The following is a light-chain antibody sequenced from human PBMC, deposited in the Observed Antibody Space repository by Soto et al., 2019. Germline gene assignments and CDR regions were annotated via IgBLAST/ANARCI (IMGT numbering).Light chain of an antibody. Sequence: QSVLTQPASVSGSPGQSITISCTGTSSDIGGYNSVSWFQHHPGKAPKLMIYEVTNRPSGVSNRFSGSNFDNTASLTISGLQAEDEADYFCASYTTTCTVLFGAGTQLTVL. CDR3: ASYTTTCTVL. J-gene: IGLJ7*01. CDR1: SSDIGGYNS. CDR2: EVT. V-gene: IGLV2-14*01.